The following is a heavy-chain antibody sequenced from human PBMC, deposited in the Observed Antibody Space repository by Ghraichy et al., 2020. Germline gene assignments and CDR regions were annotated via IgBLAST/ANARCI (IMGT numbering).Heavy chain of an antibody. CDR2: IGTAGDP. CDR1: GFTFSSYD. V-gene: IGHV3-13*05. J-gene: IGHJ6*02. CDR3: ARSTWDDYYYGMDV. Sequence: GGSLRLTCAASGFTFSSYDMHWVRQATGKGLEWVSAIGTAGDPYYPGSVKGRFTISRENAKNSLYLQMNSLRAGDTAVYYCARSTWDDYYYGMDVWGQGTTVTVSS. D-gene: IGHD1-26*01.